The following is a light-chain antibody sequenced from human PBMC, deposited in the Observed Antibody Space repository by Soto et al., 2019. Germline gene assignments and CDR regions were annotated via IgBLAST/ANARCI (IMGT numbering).Light chain of an antibody. Sequence: DIQMTQSPSTLSASIGDGVTITCRASQRIDTWLAWYQQKPGTAPKLLIYKATILQSGVPSRFSGSGSGTEFTLAISSLQPDDFATYYCQQYETFSPWTFGQGTKVDIK. CDR3: QQYETFSPWT. V-gene: IGKV1-5*03. CDR2: KAT. J-gene: IGKJ1*01. CDR1: QRIDTW.